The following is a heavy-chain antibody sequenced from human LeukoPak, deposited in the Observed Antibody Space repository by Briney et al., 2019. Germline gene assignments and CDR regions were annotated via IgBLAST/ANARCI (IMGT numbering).Heavy chain of an antibody. D-gene: IGHD3-22*01. CDR3: AKDPRAGSGYYFDY. CDR1: GFNFDDYA. CDR2: ITWDSGSI. J-gene: IGHJ4*02. V-gene: IGHV3-9*01. Sequence: PGGSLRLSCAASGFNFDDYAMHWVRQAPGKGLEWVSVITWDSGSIGYADSVQGRFTISRDNAKNSLYLQMNSLRPEDTAFYYCAKDPRAGSGYYFDYWGQGTLVTVSS.